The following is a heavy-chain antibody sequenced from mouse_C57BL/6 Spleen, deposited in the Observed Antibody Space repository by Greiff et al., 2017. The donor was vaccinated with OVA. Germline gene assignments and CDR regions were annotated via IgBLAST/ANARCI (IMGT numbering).Heavy chain of an antibody. CDR2: IDPETGGT. CDR1: GYTFTDYE. Sequence: QVQLQQSGAELVRPGASVTLSCKASGYTFTDYEMHWVKQTPVHGLEWIGAIDPETGGTADNQKFKGKAILTADKSSSTAYMELRSLTSEDSAVYYCTRWVDYWGQGTSVTVSS. J-gene: IGHJ4*01. V-gene: IGHV1-15*01. CDR3: TRWVDY.